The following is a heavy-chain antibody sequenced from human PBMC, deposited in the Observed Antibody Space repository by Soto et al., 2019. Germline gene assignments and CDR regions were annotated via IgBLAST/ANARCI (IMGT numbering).Heavy chain of an antibody. V-gene: IGHV1-69*13. D-gene: IGHD6-6*01. CDR1: GGTFSSYA. CDR2: IIPIFGTA. CDR3: AVRGIAARPVFDY. Sequence: ASVKVSCKASGGTFSSYAISWVRQAPGQGLEWMGGIIPIFGTANYAQKFQGRVTITADESTSTAYMELSSLRSEDTAVYYCAVRGIAARPVFDYWGQGTLVTVSS. J-gene: IGHJ4*02.